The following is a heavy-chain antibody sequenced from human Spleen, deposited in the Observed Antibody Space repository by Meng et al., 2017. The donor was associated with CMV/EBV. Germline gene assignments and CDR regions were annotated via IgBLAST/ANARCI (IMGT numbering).Heavy chain of an antibody. CDR1: GGSFNGYY. Sequence: SETLSLTCTVFGGSFNGYYWTWIRQPPGKGLDWIGKINHGGYTDYNPSLKSRVTISIDTSRNQFSLKLRSVTAVDTAVYYCATMRAATSCYRGSCSGYYFDYWGQGTLVTVSS. V-gene: IGHV4-34*01. CDR2: INHGGYT. J-gene: IGHJ4*02. D-gene: IGHD2-2*02. CDR3: ATMRAATSCYRGSCSGYYFDY.